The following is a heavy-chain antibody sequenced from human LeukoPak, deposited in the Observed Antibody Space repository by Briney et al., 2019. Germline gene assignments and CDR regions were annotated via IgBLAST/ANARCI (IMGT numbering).Heavy chain of an antibody. CDR2: IYYSGST. CDR1: GGSVSGYY. D-gene: IGHD1-26*01. CDR3: ARSKWELRLRGAFDI. J-gene: IGHJ3*02. Sequence: SETLSLTCTVSGGSVSGYYWSWIRQPPGKGLEWIGHIYYSGSTNYNPSLKSRVTISVDTSKNQLSLRLSSVTAVDTAVYYCARSKWELRLRGAFDIWNQGTMVTVPS. V-gene: IGHV4-59*02.